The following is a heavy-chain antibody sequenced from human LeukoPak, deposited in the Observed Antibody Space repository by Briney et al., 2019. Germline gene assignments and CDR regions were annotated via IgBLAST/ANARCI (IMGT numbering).Heavy chain of an antibody. CDR2: INPNSGGT. Sequence: ASVKVSCKASGGTFSSYAISWVRQAPGQGLEWMGWINPNSGGTNYAQKFQGRVTMTRDTSISTAYMELSRLRSDDTAVYYCARLRTRITMIVGKGAFDIWGQGTMVTVSS. CDR3: ARLRTRITMIVGKGAFDI. J-gene: IGHJ3*02. CDR1: GGTFSSYA. D-gene: IGHD3-22*01. V-gene: IGHV1-2*02.